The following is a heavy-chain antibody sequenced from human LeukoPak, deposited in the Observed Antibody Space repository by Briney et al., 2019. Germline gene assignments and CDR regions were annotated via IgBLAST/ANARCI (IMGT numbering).Heavy chain of an antibody. CDR1: GFTISSNY. Sequence: GGSLRLSCAASGFTISSNYMSRVRQAPGKGLEWVSVIYSCGSTYYADSVKCRFTISRDNSKNTLYLQMNSLRAEDTAGYYCARWVDTAMVFDYWGQGTLVTVSS. V-gene: IGHV3-66*02. D-gene: IGHD5-18*01. CDR3: ARWVDTAMVFDY. CDR2: IYSCGST. J-gene: IGHJ4*02.